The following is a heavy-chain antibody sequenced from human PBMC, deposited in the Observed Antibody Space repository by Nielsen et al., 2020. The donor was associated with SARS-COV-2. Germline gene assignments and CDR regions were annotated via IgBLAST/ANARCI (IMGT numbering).Heavy chain of an antibody. D-gene: IGHD1-14*01. V-gene: IGHV3-48*01. Sequence: GESLKISCAASGFALSVYGMNWVRHTPGKGLEWLSYISSGGATMYYADSVKGRFTVSRDNAKNSLYLRMNSLRAEDTAIYYCARDREPGYNAVDYWGQGTLVTVSS. J-gene: IGHJ4*02. CDR2: ISSGGATM. CDR3: ARDREPGYNAVDY. CDR1: GFALSVYG.